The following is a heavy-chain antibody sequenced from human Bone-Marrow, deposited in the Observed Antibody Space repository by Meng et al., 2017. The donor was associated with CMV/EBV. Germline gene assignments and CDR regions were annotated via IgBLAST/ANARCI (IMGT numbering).Heavy chain of an antibody. V-gene: IGHV3-21*01. Sequence: GESLKISCAASGFTFSSYSMNWVRQAAGEGLEWVSSISSSSSYIYYADSVKGRFTISRDNAKNSLYLQMNSLRAEDTAVYYCSRENVEMATVIDYWGQGTLVTVSS. CDR2: ISSSSSYI. D-gene: IGHD5-24*01. CDR1: GFTFSSYS. J-gene: IGHJ4*02. CDR3: SRENVEMATVIDY.